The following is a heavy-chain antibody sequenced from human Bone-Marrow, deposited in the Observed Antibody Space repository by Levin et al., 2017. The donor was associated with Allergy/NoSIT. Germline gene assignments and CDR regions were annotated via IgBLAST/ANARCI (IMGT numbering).Heavy chain of an antibody. V-gene: IGHV3-15*01. Sequence: GESLKISCAASGFNFTNAWMGWVRQAPGKGLEWVGRIKRKTDGETADYSAPVKGRFTISRDDSKNTLYLQMNSLKTEDAAVYYCATPYIWNGDEDAFDVWGQGTMVTVSS. CDR1: GFNFTNAW. CDR3: ATPYIWNGDEDAFDV. D-gene: IGHD1-1*01. CDR2: IKRKTDGETA. J-gene: IGHJ3*01.